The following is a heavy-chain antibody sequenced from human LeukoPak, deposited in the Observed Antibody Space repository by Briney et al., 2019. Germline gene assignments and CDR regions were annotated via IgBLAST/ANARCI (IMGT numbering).Heavy chain of an antibody. CDR3: ARHSSRDHRYYFDS. J-gene: IGHJ4*02. V-gene: IGHV5-51*01. CDR1: GYSFTNYW. Sequence: GESLKISCKASGYSFTNYWIGWVRQMPGKGLEWMGIIYPGDSDTRYSPSFQGQVTISADKSITTAYLYWSSLRASDTAIYCCARHSSRDHRYYFDSWGQGTLVSVSS. CDR2: IYPGDSDT.